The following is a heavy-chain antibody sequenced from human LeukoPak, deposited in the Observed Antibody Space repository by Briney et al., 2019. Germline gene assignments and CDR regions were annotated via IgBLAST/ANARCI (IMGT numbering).Heavy chain of an antibody. D-gene: IGHD6-19*01. CDR2: ISYDGSNK. CDR3: AKSGVRQWLGSDY. CDR1: GFTFSSYG. Sequence: GGSLRLSCAASGFTFSSYGMHWVRQAPGKGLEWVAVISYDGSNKYYADSVKGRFTISRDNSKNTLYLQMNSLRAEDTAVYYCAKSGVRQWLGSDYWGQGTLVTVSS. V-gene: IGHV3-30*18. J-gene: IGHJ4*02.